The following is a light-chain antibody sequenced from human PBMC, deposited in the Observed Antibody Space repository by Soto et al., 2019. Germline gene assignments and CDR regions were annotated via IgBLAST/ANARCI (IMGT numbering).Light chain of an antibody. CDR1: SSDVGSYNL. V-gene: IGLV2-23*01. Sequence: QSVLTQPASVSGSPGQSITISCTGTSSDVGSYNLVSWYQQYPGKAPKLLIYEGTKRPSGVSNRFSASKSGNTASLTISGLQAEDEADYYCCSSAGTGTVIFGGGTKVTVL. J-gene: IGLJ2*01. CDR2: EGT. CDR3: CSSAGTGTVI.